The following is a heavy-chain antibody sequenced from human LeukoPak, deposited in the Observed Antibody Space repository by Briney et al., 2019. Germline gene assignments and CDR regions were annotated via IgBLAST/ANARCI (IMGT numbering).Heavy chain of an antibody. CDR3: AKDPAALRYSYRYFDY. CDR2: ISGSGGST. CDR1: GFTPTSYA. D-gene: IGHD5-18*01. V-gene: IGHV3-23*01. J-gene: IGHJ4*02. Sequence: GRSLRPSCAASGFTPTSYAMSWVRQAAKTGLEWVTAISGSGGSTYYAASVKGRFPISRDNSKNTLSLQMNSLRAEDTAVYYCAKDPAALRYSYRYFDYWGQGTLVIVSS.